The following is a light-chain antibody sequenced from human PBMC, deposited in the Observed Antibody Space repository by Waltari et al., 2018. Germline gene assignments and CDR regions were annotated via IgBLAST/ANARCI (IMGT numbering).Light chain of an antibody. Sequence: DIAMTQSPGSLAVSPGGRASVNCRSSQKLSTGSTNRPSLAWYQQKEGQPPKLLIFWTSIRQSGVPDRFSGSGSGTEFILTINNLQADDAAVYFCQQYDSFPRTFGQGTRVAI. CDR2: WTS. CDR3: QQYDSFPRT. V-gene: IGKV4-1*01. CDR1: QKLSTGSTNRPS. J-gene: IGKJ1*01.